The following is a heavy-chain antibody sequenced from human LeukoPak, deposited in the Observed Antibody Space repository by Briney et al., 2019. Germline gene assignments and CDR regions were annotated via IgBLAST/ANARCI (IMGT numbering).Heavy chain of an antibody. J-gene: IGHJ4*02. Sequence: GGSLRLSCAASGFTFIYYSMNWVRQAPGKGLEWISSVGISSGNTKYADSVKGRFTISGDKAKNSLYLQMNSLRVEDTAVYYCARDTKYAFDNWGQGTLVTVSS. D-gene: IGHD2-2*01. V-gene: IGHV3-48*01. CDR3: ARDTKYAFDN. CDR1: GFTFIYYS. CDR2: VGISSGNT.